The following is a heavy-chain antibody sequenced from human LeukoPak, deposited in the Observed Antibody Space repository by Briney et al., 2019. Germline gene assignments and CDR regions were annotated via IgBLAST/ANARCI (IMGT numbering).Heavy chain of an antibody. J-gene: IGHJ4*02. CDR3: TKGRGI. Sequence: SETLSLTCTVSGGSISSDSYFWSWIRQPAGKELEWIGHIFSSGGSNYSPSLKSRVTISVDTSKNQFSLKLTSVTAADTAVYYCTKGRGIWGQGTLVTVSS. D-gene: IGHD3-10*01. V-gene: IGHV4-61*09. CDR1: GGSISSDSYF. CDR2: IFSSGGS.